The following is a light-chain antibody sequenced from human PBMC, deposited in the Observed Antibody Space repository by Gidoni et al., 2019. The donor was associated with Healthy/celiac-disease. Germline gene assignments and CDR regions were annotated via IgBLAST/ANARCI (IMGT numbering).Light chain of an antibody. Sequence: QSVLTQPPSVSEAPGQRVTISCTGSSSNIGAGYDVHWYQQLPGTAPKLLIYGTSNRPSGVPDRFSGSKSGTSASLAITGLQAEDEADYYCQSYDSSLSGSVVFGGGTKLTVL. CDR2: GTS. V-gene: IGLV1-40*01. J-gene: IGLJ2*01. CDR3: QSYDSSLSGSVV. CDR1: SSNIGAGYD.